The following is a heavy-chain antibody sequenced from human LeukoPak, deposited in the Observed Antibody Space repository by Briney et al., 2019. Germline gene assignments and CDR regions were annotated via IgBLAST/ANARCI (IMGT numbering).Heavy chain of an antibody. CDR1: GFTFDDYG. J-gene: IGHJ6*03. CDR3: ARDPYGGHYYYYYMDV. D-gene: IGHD3-10*01. V-gene: IGHV3-20*04. CDR2: INWNGGST. Sequence: GGSLRLSCAASGFTFDDYGMSWVRQAPGKGLEWVSGINWNGGSTGYADSVKGRFTISRDNAKNSLYLQMNSLRAEDTALYYFARDPYGGHYYYYYMDVWGKGTTVTVSS.